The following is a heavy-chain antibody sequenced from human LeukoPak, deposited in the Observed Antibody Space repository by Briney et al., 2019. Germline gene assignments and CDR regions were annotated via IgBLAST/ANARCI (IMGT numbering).Heavy chain of an antibody. J-gene: IGHJ3*02. CDR1: GGSISSYY. CDR2: IYYSGST. CDR3: ARHLSSFPDDAFDI. D-gene: IGHD6-6*01. Sequence: SETLSLTCTVSGGSISSYYWSWIRQPPGKGLEWIGYIYYSGSTNYNPSLKSRATISVDTSKNQFSLKLSSVTAADTAVYYCARHLSSFPDDAFDIWGQGTMVTVSS. V-gene: IGHV4-59*08.